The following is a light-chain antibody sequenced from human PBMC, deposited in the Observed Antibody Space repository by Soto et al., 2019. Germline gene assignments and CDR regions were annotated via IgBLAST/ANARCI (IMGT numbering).Light chain of an antibody. CDR2: DAS. V-gene: IGKV1-5*01. Sequence: DIQMTQSPSTLSASVVDRGSITCRASQNIVKWLAWYQQKPQKAPKLLIFDASTLESGVPSRFSGSGSGTEFTLTISSLQPDDFATYYCQQYNTYQGTFGPGTKVDIE. J-gene: IGKJ1*01. CDR3: QQYNTYQGT. CDR1: QNIVKW.